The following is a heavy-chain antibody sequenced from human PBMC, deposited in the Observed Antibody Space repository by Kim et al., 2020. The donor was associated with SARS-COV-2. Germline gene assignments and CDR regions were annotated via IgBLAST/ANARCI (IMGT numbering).Heavy chain of an antibody. J-gene: IGHJ4*02. V-gene: IGHV3-7*03. D-gene: IGHD2-15*01. CDR3: ARAPGGLLLFDY. Sequence: GGSLSLSCAASGFTFSSYWMSWVRQAPGKGLAWVANIKQDGSEQYYVDSVKGRFTISRDNAKNSLYLQMNSLGAEDTAVYYCARAPGGLLLFDYWGQGTLVTVSS. CDR2: IKQDGSEQ. CDR1: GFTFSSYW.